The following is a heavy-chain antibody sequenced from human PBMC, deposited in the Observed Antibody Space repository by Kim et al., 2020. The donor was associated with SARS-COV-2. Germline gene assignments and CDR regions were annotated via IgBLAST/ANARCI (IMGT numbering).Heavy chain of an antibody. CDR1: GFTFSSSS. D-gene: IGHD2-15*01. CDR2: IVSGGDIT. CDR3: AKDRRGPLAATWYFDY. V-gene: IGHV3-23*01. Sequence: GGSLRLSCAASGFTFSSSSMAWVRQAPGKGLEWVSSIVSGGDITYYADSVKGRFTISRDNSESTLYLQMDNLRAGDTALYYCAKDRRGPLAATWYFDYWGQGTLVTVSS. J-gene: IGHJ4*02.